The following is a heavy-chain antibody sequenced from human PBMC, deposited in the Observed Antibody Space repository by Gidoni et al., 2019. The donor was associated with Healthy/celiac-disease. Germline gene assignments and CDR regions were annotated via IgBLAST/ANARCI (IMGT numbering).Heavy chain of an antibody. CDR1: TFSSYA. CDR2: IIPIFGTA. Sequence: TFSSYAISWVRQAPGQGLEWMGGIIPIFGTANYAQKFQGRVTITADESTSTAYMELSSLRSEDTAVYYCARGGANSSGWYARTLGYWGQGTLVTVSS. V-gene: IGHV1-69*01. D-gene: IGHD6-19*01. CDR3: ARGGANSSGWYARTLGY. J-gene: IGHJ4*02.